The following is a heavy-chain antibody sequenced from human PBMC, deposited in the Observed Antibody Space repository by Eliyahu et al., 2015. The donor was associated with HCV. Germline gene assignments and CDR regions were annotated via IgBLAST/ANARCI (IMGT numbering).Heavy chain of an antibody. V-gene: IGHV5-10-1*03. J-gene: IGHJ6*02. Sequence: EVQLVQSGAEVKKPGESLRISCKGSGYSFTSYWIXWVRXMPGKGLEWMGXIDPSDSYTNYSPSFQGHVTISADKSISTAYLQWSSLKASDTAMYYCARHLSVTTGEQYLRSDYYYYGMDVWGQGTTVTVSS. D-gene: IGHD4-11*01. CDR1: GYSFTSYW. CDR3: ARHLSVTTGEQYLRSDYYYYGMDV. CDR2: IDPSDSYT.